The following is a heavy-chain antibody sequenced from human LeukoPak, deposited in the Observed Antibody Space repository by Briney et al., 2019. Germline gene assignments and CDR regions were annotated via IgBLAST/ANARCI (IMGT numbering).Heavy chain of an antibody. J-gene: IGHJ1*01. CDR1: GYTFTGYY. CDR2: IHPNSGGT. CDR3: ARPEVQWLGQYEYFQH. D-gene: IGHD6-19*01. V-gene: IGHV1-2*06. Sequence: ASVKVSCKASGYTFTGYYMHWVRQAPGQGLEWMGRIHPNSGGTNYAQKMQGRVTMPRDTSISTAYMELSRLRSDDTAVYYCARPEVQWLGQYEYFQHWGQGTLVTVSS.